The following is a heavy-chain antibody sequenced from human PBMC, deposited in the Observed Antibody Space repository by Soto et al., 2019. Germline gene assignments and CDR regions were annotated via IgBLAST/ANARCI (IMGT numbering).Heavy chain of an antibody. CDR3: ARDWGGVPAATRPRCAFDI. J-gene: IGHJ3*02. CDR2: ISYDGSNK. CDR1: GFTFSSYA. D-gene: IGHD2-2*01. V-gene: IGHV3-30*04. Sequence: GGSLRLSCAASGFTFSSYAMHWVRQAPGKGLEWVAVISYDGSNKYYADSVKGRFTISRDNSKNTLYLQMNSLRAEDTAVYYCARDWGGVPAATRPRCAFDIWGQGTMVTVSS.